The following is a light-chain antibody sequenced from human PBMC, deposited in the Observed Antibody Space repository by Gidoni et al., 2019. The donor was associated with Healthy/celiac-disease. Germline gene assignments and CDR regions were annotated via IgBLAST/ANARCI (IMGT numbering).Light chain of an antibody. CDR2: GAS. CDR1: QSVSSSY. V-gene: IGKV3-20*01. Sequence: SVLTQSPGTLSLSPGERATRSCRASQSVSSSYLAWYQQKPGQAPRLLIYGASSRATGLPDRFSGSGSGTDFTLTISRLEPEDFAVYYCQQYGSSPLTFGQGTKVEIK. J-gene: IGKJ1*01. CDR3: QQYGSSPLT.